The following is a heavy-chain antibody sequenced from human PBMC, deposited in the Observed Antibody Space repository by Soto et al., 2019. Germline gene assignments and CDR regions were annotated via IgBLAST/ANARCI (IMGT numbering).Heavy chain of an antibody. V-gene: IGHV4-59*01. CDR2: IYYSGST. CDR1: GGSISSYY. D-gene: IGHD6-13*01. Sequence: SETLSLTCTVSGGSISSYYWSWIRQPPGKGLEWIGYIYYSGSTNYNPSLKSRVTISVDTSKNQFSLKLSSVTAADTAVYYCAREGAAAGKGWFDPWGQGTLVTVSS. J-gene: IGHJ5*02. CDR3: AREGAAAGKGWFDP.